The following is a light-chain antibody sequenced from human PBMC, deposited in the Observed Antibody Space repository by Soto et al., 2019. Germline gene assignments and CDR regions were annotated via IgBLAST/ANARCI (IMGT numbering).Light chain of an antibody. J-gene: IGKJ1*01. CDR2: KAS. CDR1: QSISSW. V-gene: IGKV1-5*03. CDR3: QQYNSFIWT. Sequence: DIQMTPSHSTLSASVGDRVAIIFRASQSISSWLAWYQQKPGKAPKLLISKASNLDSGVPSRFSGSGSGTEFNLTISSLQPEDFATYYCQQYNSFIWTFGRGTKVDIK.